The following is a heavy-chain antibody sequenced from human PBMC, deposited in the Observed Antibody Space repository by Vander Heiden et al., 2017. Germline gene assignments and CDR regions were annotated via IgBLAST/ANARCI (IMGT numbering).Heavy chain of an antibody. Sequence: SFSSSLFTFIIYSITFFLHSPGKGLYFFSAIIGSGRSTYYEDSVKGRFTISRDNSKTTLYMQLSSLRAEDTAVYYCAKDRSQRDYDFWSGPIDSYYGMDVWGQGTTVTGSS. J-gene: IGHJ6*02. CDR1: LFTFIIYS. CDR2: IIGSGRST. D-gene: IGHD3-3*01. CDR3: AKDRSQRDYDFWSGPIDSYYGMDV. V-gene: IGHV3-23*01.